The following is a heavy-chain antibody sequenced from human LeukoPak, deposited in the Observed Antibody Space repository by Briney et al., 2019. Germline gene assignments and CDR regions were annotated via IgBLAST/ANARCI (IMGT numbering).Heavy chain of an antibody. CDR2: IYYSGST. V-gene: IGHV4-31*03. CDR1: GGSISSGGYY. Sequence: SETLSLTCTVSGGSISSGGYYWSWIRQHPGKGLEWIGYIYYSGSTYYNPSLKSRVTISVDTSKNQFSLKLSSVTAADTAVYYCARREVATGYFDYWGQGTLVTVSS. J-gene: IGHJ4*02. D-gene: IGHD5-12*01. CDR3: ARREVATGYFDY.